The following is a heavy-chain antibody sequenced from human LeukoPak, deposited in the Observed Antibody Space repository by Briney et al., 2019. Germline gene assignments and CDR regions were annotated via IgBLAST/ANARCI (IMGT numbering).Heavy chain of an antibody. CDR2: ISYDGSNK. V-gene: IGHV3-30*18. CDR3: AKGFCGGDCRYYYYGMDV. J-gene: IGHJ6*02. Sequence: GGSLRLSCAASGFTLSSYAMSWVRQAPGKGLEWVAVISYDGSNKYYADSVKGRFTISRDNSKNTLYLQMNSLRAEDTAVYYCAKGFCGGDCRYYYYGMDVWGQGTTVTVSS. D-gene: IGHD2-21*02. CDR1: GFTLSSYA.